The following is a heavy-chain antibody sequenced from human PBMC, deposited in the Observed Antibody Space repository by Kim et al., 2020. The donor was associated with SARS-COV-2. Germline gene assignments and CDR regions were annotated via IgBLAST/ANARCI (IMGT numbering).Heavy chain of an antibody. Sequence: ASVKVSCKASGYTFTSYGISWVRQAPGQGLEWMGWISAYNGNTNYAQKLQGRVTMTTDTSTSTAYMELRSLRSDDPAVYYCAREGGDYDYYYYYMDVWGKGTTVTVSS. CDR3: AREGGDYDYYYYYMDV. CDR1: GYTFTSYG. D-gene: IGHD4-17*01. CDR2: ISAYNGNT. V-gene: IGHV1-18*01. J-gene: IGHJ6*03.